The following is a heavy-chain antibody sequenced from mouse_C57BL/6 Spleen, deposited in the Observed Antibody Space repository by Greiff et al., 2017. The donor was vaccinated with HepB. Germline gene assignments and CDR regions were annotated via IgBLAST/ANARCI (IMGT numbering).Heavy chain of an antibody. J-gene: IGHJ3*01. CDR1: GYSITSGYY. D-gene: IGHD1-1*01. CDR3: ARGGDYYGSSSV. Sequence: EVQLQQSGPGLVKPSQSLSLTCSVTGYSITSGYYWNWIRQFPGNKLEWMGYISYDGSNNYNPSLKNRISITRDTSKNQFFLKLNSVTTEDTATYYCARGGDYYGSSSVWGQGTLVTVSA. V-gene: IGHV3-6*01. CDR2: ISYDGSN.